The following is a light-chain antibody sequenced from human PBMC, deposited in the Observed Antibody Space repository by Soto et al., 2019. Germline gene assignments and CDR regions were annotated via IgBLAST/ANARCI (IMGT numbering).Light chain of an antibody. J-gene: IGKJ5*01. Sequence: DIHFTPSPSFLSASVGDRVTITCRASQGISSYLAWFQQKPGRAPNLLIYGASTLQSGVPSRFSGSGSGTDFTLTISNLQPEDFATYYCQQLNAYPLTFGQLALLENK. CDR2: GAS. CDR3: QQLNAYPLT. CDR1: QGISSY. V-gene: IGKV1-9*01.